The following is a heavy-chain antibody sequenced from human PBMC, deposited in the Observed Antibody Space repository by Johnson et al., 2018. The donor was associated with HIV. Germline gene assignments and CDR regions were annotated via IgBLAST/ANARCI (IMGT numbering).Heavy chain of an antibody. J-gene: IGHJ3*02. V-gene: IGHV3-20*04. CDR2: INWNGGST. D-gene: IGHD3-22*01. Sequence: VQLVESGGGLVQPGGSLRLSCAASGFAVSSNYMSWVRQAPGKGLEWVSGINWNGGSTGYTDSVKGRFTISRDNANNSLYLQMNSLRAEDTAVYYCARASGLYYYDSSGYPRGAFDIWGQGTMVTVSS. CDR1: GFAVSSNY. CDR3: ARASGLYYYDSSGYPRGAFDI.